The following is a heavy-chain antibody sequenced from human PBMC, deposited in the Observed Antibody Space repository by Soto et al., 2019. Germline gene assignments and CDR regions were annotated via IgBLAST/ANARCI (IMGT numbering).Heavy chain of an antibody. Sequence: ASVKVSCKASGYTFAGYYMHWVRQAPGQGLEKMGWINPNSGGTNYAQKFQGWVTMTRDTSISTAYMELSRLRSDDTAVYYCARAERGYDFWSGYYNLRDYYYMDVWGKGTTVTVSS. CDR1: GYTFAGYY. J-gene: IGHJ6*03. D-gene: IGHD3-3*01. CDR3: ARAERGYDFWSGYYNLRDYYYMDV. V-gene: IGHV1-2*04. CDR2: INPNSGGT.